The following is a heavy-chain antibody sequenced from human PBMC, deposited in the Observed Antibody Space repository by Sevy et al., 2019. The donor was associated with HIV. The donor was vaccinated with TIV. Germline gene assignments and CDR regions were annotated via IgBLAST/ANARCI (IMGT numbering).Heavy chain of an antibody. CDR1: GYTFTSYD. V-gene: IGHV1-8*01. CDR2: MNPNSGNT. J-gene: IGHJ4*02. D-gene: IGHD7-27*01. Sequence: AAVKVSCKASGYTFTSYDINWVRQATGQGLEWMGWMNPNSGNTGYAQKFQGRVTMTRNTSISTAYMELSSLRSEDTAVYYCAIRRLTGIGFDYWGQGTTVTVSS. CDR3: AIRRLTGIGFDY.